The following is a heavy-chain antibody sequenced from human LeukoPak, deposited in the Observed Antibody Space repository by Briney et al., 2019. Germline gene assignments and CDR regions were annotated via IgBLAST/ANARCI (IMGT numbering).Heavy chain of an antibody. CDR2: MYSGDET. CDR3: ARDAPQVPAAGVLAS. Sequence: GGSLTLFCAPAAFTVSDNYMRWVRQAPGKGLEWVSVMYSGDETYSPDSVKGRFTFSRDISKNTLYLQMNGLRTEGTAMYYCARDAPQVPAAGVLASWGQGTLVTVSS. D-gene: IGHD6-13*01. J-gene: IGHJ5*02. CDR1: AFTVSDNY. V-gene: IGHV3-53*01.